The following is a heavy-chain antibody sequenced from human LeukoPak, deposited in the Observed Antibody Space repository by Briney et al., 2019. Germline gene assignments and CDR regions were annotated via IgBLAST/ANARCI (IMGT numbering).Heavy chain of an antibody. V-gene: IGHV4-4*07. CDR3: ARGALQYYYDSSGYYVKFDY. CDR2: IYTSGST. CDR1: GGSISSYY. Sequence: SETLSLTCTVSGGSISSYYWSWIRQPAGKGLEWIGRIYTSGSTNYNPSLKSRVTMSVDTSKNQFSLKLSSVTAADTAVYYCARGALQYYYDSSGYYVKFDYWGQGTLVTVSS. D-gene: IGHD3-22*01. J-gene: IGHJ4*02.